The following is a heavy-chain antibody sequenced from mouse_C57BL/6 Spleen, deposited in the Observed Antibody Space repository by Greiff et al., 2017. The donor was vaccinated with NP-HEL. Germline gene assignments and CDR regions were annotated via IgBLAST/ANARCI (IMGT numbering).Heavy chain of an antibody. Sequence: EVQLQQSGPELVKPGASVKMSCKASGYTFTDYNMHWVKQSHGKSLEWIGYINPNNGGTSYNQKFKGKATLTVNKSSSTAYMELRSLTSEDSAVYYCARSETAQAPWFAYWGQGTLVTVSA. V-gene: IGHV1-22*01. D-gene: IGHD3-2*02. CDR1: GYTFTDYN. CDR2: INPNNGGT. CDR3: ARSETAQAPWFAY. J-gene: IGHJ3*01.